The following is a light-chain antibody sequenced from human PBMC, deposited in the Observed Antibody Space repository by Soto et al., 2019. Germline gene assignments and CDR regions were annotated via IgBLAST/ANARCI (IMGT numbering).Light chain of an antibody. V-gene: IGKV1-5*01. CDR1: QSISSW. J-gene: IGKJ1*01. CDR3: QQFKDYVWT. Sequence: DIQMTQSPSTLSASVGDRVTITCRASQSISSWLAWYQQKPGKAPKLLIYDASSLESGVPSRFSGSGSGTEFTLIISNLQPDDFATYYCQQFKDYVWTFGQGTKVE. CDR2: DAS.